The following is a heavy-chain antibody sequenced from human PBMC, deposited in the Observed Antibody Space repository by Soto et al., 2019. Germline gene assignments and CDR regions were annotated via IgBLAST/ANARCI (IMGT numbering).Heavy chain of an antibody. D-gene: IGHD1-1*01. J-gene: IGHJ4*02. CDR1: GFTFSDYY. Sequence: GGSLRLSCEGSGFTFSDYYISWIRQAPGKGLEWISYSSNSGTFSRYADSVKGRFSISRDNTKNLLYLQMNSLRAEDTAVYYCARSGDNYNSLDYWGQGTPVTVSS. CDR2: SSNSGTFS. V-gene: IGHV3-11*06. CDR3: ARSGDNYNSLDY.